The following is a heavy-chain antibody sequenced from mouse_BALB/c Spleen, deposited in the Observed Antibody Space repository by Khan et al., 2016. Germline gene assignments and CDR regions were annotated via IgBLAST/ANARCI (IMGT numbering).Heavy chain of an antibody. CDR3: AREDYGNYGDYFDY. CDR2: ISSGGST. V-gene: IGHV5-6-5*01. D-gene: IGHD2-1*01. CDR1: GFTFSSYA. Sequence: EVQLLETGGGLVKPGGSLKLSCAASGFTFSSYAMSWVRQTPEKRLEWVASISSGGSTYYPDSVKARFTISRDNARNILNLQMSSLRSEDTAMYYCAREDYGNYGDYFDYWGQGTTLTVSS. J-gene: IGHJ2*01.